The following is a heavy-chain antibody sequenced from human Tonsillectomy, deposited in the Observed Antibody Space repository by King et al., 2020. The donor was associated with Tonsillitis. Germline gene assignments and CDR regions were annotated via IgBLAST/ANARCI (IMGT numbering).Heavy chain of an antibody. CDR1: GYTLTELS. CDR3: ATGIRSAWPDFDY. D-gene: IGHD6-19*01. Sequence: QLVQSGTEVKKPGASVKVSCKVSGYTLTELSMHWVRQAPGKGLEWMGGFDPEDGDTIYAQKFQGRVTMTEHTSTDTAYLELSSLRSEDTAVYHCATGIRSAWPDFDYWGQGTLVTVSS. CDR2: FDPEDGDT. J-gene: IGHJ4*02. V-gene: IGHV1-24*01.